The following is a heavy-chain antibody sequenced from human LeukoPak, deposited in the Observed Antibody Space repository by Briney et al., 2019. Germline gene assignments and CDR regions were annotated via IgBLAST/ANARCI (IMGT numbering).Heavy chain of an antibody. CDR2: ISSSSSYI. D-gene: IGHD6-13*01. J-gene: IGHJ4*02. V-gene: IGHV3-21*01. CDR1: GFTFSSYS. CDR3: AREGDYSSNYADY. Sequence: GGSLRLSCAASGFTFSSYSMNWVRQAPGKGLEWVSSISSSSSYIYYADSVKGRFTISRDNAKNSLYLQMNSLRAEDTAVYYCAREGDYSSNYADYWGQGTLVTVSS.